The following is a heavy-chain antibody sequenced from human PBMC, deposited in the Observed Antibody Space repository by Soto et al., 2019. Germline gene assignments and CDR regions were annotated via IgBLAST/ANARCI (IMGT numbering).Heavy chain of an antibody. CDR1: GGSISSGGYS. Sequence: ASETLSLTCTVSGGSISSGGYSWSWIRQPPGKGLEWIGYIYHSGSTYYNPSLKSRVTISVDRSKNQFSLKLSSVTAADTAVYYCARGLFYGSGSYAFDIWGQGTMVTVSS. CDR3: ARGLFYGSGSYAFDI. J-gene: IGHJ3*02. D-gene: IGHD3-10*01. V-gene: IGHV4-30-2*01. CDR2: IYHSGST.